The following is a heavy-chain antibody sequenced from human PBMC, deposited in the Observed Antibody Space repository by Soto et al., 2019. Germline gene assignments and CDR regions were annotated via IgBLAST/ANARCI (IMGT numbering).Heavy chain of an antibody. CDR2: ISYDGSSK. CDR1: EFAISSYA. Sequence: GGSLRLSCAASEFAISSYAIHWVRQAPGKGLEWVAVISYDGSSKYNSDSVKGPFTISRDKSKNTVYLQMHSLTVEDTAVYYCARDAVAMDYWGRGALVTVSS. J-gene: IGHJ4*02. CDR3: ARDAVAMDY. D-gene: IGHD6-19*01. V-gene: IGHV3-30-3*01.